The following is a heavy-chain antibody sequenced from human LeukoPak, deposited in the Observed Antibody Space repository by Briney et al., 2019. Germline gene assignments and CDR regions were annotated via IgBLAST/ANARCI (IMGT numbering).Heavy chain of an antibody. CDR1: GYTFTDYH. Sequence: ASVKVSCKASGYTFTDYHMHWVRQAPGQGLEWMGWINPKSGDTNYAQKFQGRVTVSRDTSITTAFMEVRRLRSDDTALYYCARGSRDESFQHWGPGTLVTVPS. CDR3: ARGSRDESFQH. CDR2: INPKSGDT. J-gene: IGHJ1*01. V-gene: IGHV1-2*02.